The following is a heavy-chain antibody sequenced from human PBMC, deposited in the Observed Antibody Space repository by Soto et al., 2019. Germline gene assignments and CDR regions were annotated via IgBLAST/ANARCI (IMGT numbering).Heavy chain of an antibody. CDR3: VRETGHARYFDL. J-gene: IGHJ2*01. CDR1: GAPISSSDYY. CDR2: IYYSGST. V-gene: IGHV4-30-4*01. Sequence: SETLSLTCTVSGAPISSSDYYWSWIRQTPGKGLENIGYIYYSGSTHYNPSLKSRVTISVDKSKNQFSLKLTSVSAADTAVYFCVRETGHARYFDLWGRGTLVTVS.